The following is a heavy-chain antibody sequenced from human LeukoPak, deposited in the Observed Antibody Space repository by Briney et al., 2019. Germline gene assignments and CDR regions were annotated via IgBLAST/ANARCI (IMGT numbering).Heavy chain of an antibody. CDR3: ASSQVVPAAMIFYFDY. V-gene: IGHV4-34*01. CDR2: INHSGST. CDR1: GGSFSGYY. Sequence: PSETLSLTCAVYGGSFSGYYWSWIRQPPGKGLEWIGEINHSGSTNYNPSLKSRVTISVDTSKNQFSLKLSSVTAADTAVYYCASSQVVPAAMIFYFDYWGQGTLVTVSP. J-gene: IGHJ4*02. D-gene: IGHD2-2*01.